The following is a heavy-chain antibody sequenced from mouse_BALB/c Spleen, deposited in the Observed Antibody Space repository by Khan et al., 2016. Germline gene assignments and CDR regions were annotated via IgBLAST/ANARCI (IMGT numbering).Heavy chain of an antibody. V-gene: IGHV5-6*01. CDR2: ISSGGSYT. J-gene: IGHJ4*01. Sequence: EVELVESGGDLVKPGGSLKLSCAASGFTFSSYGMSWVRQTPDKRLEWVATISSGGSYTYYSDSVKGRFTISRDNAKNTLYLQMSSLKSEDTAMYYCGRQYYYGSRYAMDYWGQGTSVTVSS. CDR1: GFTFSSYG. D-gene: IGHD1-1*01. CDR3: GRQYYYGSRYAMDY.